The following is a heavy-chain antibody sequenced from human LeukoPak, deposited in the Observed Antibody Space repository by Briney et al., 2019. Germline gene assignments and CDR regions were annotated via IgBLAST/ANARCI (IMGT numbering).Heavy chain of an antibody. D-gene: IGHD2-21*02. CDR3: AAELYRGGDCCHFDY. J-gene: IGHJ4*02. V-gene: IGHV1-58*02. Sequence: SVKVSCKTSGFTFSSSAIQWVRQARGERLGWVGWIGVGNGNTNYAHKLQERVTITRDMSTSTAYMELSSLRSEDTAVYYCAAELYRGGDCCHFDYWGQGTLVTVSS. CDR2: IGVGNGNT. CDR1: GFTFSSSA.